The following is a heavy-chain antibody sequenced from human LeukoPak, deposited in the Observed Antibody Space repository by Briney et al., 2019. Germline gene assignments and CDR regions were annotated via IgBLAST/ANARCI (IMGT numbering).Heavy chain of an antibody. CDR2: ISAYSGNT. Sequence: GASVKVSCKASGYTFTSYGISWVRQAPGQGLEWMGWISAYSGNTNYAQKLQGRVTMTTDTSTSTAYMELRSLRSDDTAVYYCARADRVSIAYYFDYWGQGTLVTVSS. CDR1: GYTFTSYG. J-gene: IGHJ4*02. CDR3: ARADRVSIAYYFDY. D-gene: IGHD3-3*01. V-gene: IGHV1-18*01.